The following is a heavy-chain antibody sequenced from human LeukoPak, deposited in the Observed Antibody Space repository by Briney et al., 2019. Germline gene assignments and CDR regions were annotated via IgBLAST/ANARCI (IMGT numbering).Heavy chain of an antibody. V-gene: IGHV3-7*05. CDR2: IKEDGSEK. J-gene: IGHJ4*02. CDR1: GFTFSSYW. D-gene: IGHD6-19*01. CDR3: ASQFWWAAVAGTTLDY. Sequence: PGGSLRLSCIASGFTFSSYWMSWVPQAPGGGLEWVANIKEDGSEKYYVDFVKGRFTISRDNAKISLYLQMNSLRAEDTAVYYCASQFWWAAVAGTTLDYWGQGTLVTVSS.